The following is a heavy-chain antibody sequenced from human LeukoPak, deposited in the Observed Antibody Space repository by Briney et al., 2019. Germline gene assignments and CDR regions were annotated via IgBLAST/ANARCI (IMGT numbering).Heavy chain of an antibody. CDR2: ISGSGAST. CDR3: AAYYYDSSGYYHCFDS. D-gene: IGHD3-22*01. CDR1: GFTFSSYG. V-gene: IGHV3-23*01. Sequence: GGSLRLSCAASGFTFSSYGMSWVRQAPGKGLEWVSAISGSGASTYYADSVKGRFTISRDNSKNTLYLQMNSLRAEDTAVYYCAAYYYDSSGYYHCFDSWGQGTLVTVSS. J-gene: IGHJ4*02.